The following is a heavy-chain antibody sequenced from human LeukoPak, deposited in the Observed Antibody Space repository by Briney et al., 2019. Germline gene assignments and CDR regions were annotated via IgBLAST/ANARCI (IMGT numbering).Heavy chain of an antibody. J-gene: IGHJ4*02. Sequence: ASVKVSCKASGYTFTGYYMHWVRQAPGQGLEWMGWINPNSGGTNYAQKFQGWVTMTRDTSISTVYMELSRLRSDDTAVYYCARGNCSGGSCYESYYFDYWGQGTLVTVSS. CDR1: GYTFTGYY. CDR3: ARGNCSGGSCYESYYFDY. V-gene: IGHV1-2*04. D-gene: IGHD2-15*01. CDR2: INPNSGGT.